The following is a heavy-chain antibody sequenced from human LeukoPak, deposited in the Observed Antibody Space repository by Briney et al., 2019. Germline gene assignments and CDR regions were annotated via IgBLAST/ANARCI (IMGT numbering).Heavy chain of an antibody. J-gene: IGHJ3*02. Sequence: GGSLRLSCAASRFIFSSYAMHWVRRAPGKGLEWVAVISYDGSNKYSADSVKGRFTISRDNSRDTLYLQMNSLRAEDTALYYCARGGSGWDDAFDIWGQGTMVTVSS. V-gene: IGHV3-30*04. CDR3: ARGGSGWDDAFDI. CDR1: RFIFSSYA. D-gene: IGHD6-19*01. CDR2: ISYDGSNK.